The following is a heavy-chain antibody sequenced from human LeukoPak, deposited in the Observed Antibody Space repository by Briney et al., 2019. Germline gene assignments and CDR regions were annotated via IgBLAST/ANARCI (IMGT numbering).Heavy chain of an antibody. CDR2: MNPNSGNT. D-gene: IGHD3-3*01. Sequence: ASVKVSCKASGGTFISYAISWVRQAPGQGLEWMGWMNPNSGNTGYAQKFQGRVTMTRNTSISTAYMELSSLRSEDTAVYYCARGHKTTIFGVVIIRGVWFDPWGQGTLVTVSS. V-gene: IGHV1-8*02. CDR1: GGTFISYA. CDR3: ARGHKTTIFGVVIIRGVWFDP. J-gene: IGHJ5*02.